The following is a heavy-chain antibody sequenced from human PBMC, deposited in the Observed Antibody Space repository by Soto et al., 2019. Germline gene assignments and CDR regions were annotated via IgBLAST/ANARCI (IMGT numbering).Heavy chain of an antibody. CDR2: MNPNSGNT. Sequence: ASVKVSCKASGYTFTSYDINWERQATGQGLEWMGWMNPNSGNTGYAQKFQGRVTMTRNTSISTAYMELSSLRSEDTAVYYCARGFVIDYYDSSGYPNWFDPWGQGTLATVSP. CDR3: ARGFVIDYYDSSGYPNWFDP. V-gene: IGHV1-8*01. J-gene: IGHJ5*02. CDR1: GYTFTSYD. D-gene: IGHD3-22*01.